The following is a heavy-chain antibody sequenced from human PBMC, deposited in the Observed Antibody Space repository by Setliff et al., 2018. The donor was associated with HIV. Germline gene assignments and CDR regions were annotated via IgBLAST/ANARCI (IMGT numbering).Heavy chain of an antibody. CDR2: INHSGST. CDR1: GGSFSAYH. J-gene: IGHJ4*01. Sequence: SETLSLTCAVYGGSFSAYHWSWIRQTPGKGLEWLGEINHSGSTAYNLALESRVSMSIDTSKNQFSLKLTSVTAADTAIYYCARGRDYTGSWFRPFYLDFWGHGNLVTVA. D-gene: IGHD3-3*01. V-gene: IGHV4-34*01. CDR3: ARGRDYTGSWFRPFYLDF.